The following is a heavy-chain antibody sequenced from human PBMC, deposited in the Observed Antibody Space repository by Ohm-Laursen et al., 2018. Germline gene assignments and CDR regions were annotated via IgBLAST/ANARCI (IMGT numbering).Heavy chain of an antibody. CDR1: GFSFRNYW. Sequence: SLRLSCAASGFSFRNYWMSWVRQAPGKGLEWVSAISGSGGSTYYADSVKGRFTISRDNSKNTLFLQMSSLRAEDTAVYYCASLGYCSGGSCLWAFDIWGQGTMVTVSS. CDR2: ISGSGGST. CDR3: ASLGYCSGGSCLWAFDI. V-gene: IGHV3-23*01. D-gene: IGHD2-15*01. J-gene: IGHJ3*02.